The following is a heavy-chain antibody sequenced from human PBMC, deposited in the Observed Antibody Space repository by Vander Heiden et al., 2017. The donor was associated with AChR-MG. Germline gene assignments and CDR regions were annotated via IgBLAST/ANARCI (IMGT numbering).Heavy chain of an antibody. D-gene: IGHD5-18*01. V-gene: IGHV3-23*01. CDR1: GFTFRTYS. CDR2: ITGRGGST. Sequence: EVQLLESGGGLEQPGGSLILSCAASGFTFRTYSMGWVRPAPGKGLEWVSAITGRGGSTHYADSVKGRFTISRDNSKTTLYLQMNSLTAEDTAVYYCAKERTAINIDAFDIWGQGTMVKVSS. CDR3: AKERTAINIDAFDI. J-gene: IGHJ3*02.